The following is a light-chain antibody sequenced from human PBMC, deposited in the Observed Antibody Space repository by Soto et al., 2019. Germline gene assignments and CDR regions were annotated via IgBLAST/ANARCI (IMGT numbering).Light chain of an antibody. V-gene: IGKV3-20*01. CDR2: GAS. CDR1: QTVSSSS. Sequence: EIVVTQSTGTLSLTPGERATLSCRASQTVSSSSLAWYQQKPGQAPRLLIFGASTRAAGFPDRFSGSGSGTDFTLTISRLEPEDFAVYYCQQYGSSPRTFGQGTKVDIK. CDR3: QQYGSSPRT. J-gene: IGKJ1*01.